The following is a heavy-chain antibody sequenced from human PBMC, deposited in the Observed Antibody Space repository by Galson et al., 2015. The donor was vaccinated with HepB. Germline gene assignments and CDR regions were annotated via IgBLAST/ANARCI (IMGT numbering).Heavy chain of an antibody. D-gene: IGHD2-2*01. J-gene: IGHJ5*02. CDR1: GYTLTELS. V-gene: IGHV1-24*01. Sequence: SVKVSCKVSGYTLTELSMHWVRQAPGKGLEWMGGFDPEDGETIYAQKFQGRVTMTEDTSTDTAYMELSSLRSEDTAVYYCATFWPYCSSTSCGWFDPWGQGTLVTVSS. CDR2: FDPEDGET. CDR3: ATFWPYCSSTSCGWFDP.